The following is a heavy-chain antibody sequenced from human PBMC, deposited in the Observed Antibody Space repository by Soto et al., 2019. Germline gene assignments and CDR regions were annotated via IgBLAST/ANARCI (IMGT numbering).Heavy chain of an antibody. Sequence: GGSLRLSCAASGFTFSSYGMHWVRQALGKGLEWVAVIWYDGSNKYYADSVKGRFTISRDNSKNTLYLQMNSLRAEDTAVYYCARAYIYFVVVPAAITGIYYYYGMDVWGQGTTVTVSS. D-gene: IGHD2-2*02. CDR2: IWYDGSNK. V-gene: IGHV3-33*01. CDR3: ARAYIYFVVVPAAITGIYYYYGMDV. J-gene: IGHJ6*02. CDR1: GFTFSSYG.